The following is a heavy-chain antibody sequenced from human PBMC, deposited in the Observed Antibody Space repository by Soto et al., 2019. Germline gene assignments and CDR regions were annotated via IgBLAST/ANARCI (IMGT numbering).Heavy chain of an antibody. Sequence: VQLLESGGGLVQPGGSLRLSCAASGFAFSSSAMAWIRQTPGKGLQWVSAITVAGGGIYYADSVKGRFTISRDNSKKTLYLQMNSLSAEDTAQYFCAKWPPSPKMGVTSHWGQGTLVTVSS. CDR2: ITVAGGGI. J-gene: IGHJ4*02. CDR1: GFAFSSSA. V-gene: IGHV3-23*01. CDR3: AKWPPSPKMGVTSH. D-gene: IGHD1-26*01.